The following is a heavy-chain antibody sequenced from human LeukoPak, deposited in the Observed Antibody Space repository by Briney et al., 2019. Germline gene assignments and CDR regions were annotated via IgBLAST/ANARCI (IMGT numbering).Heavy chain of an antibody. CDR3: ARGPDSSGWSYWFDP. J-gene: IGHJ5*02. Sequence: ASVNVSCKASGYAFTSYGISWVRQAPGQGLEWMGWISAYYGNTNYAQKLQGRVTMTTDTSTSTAYMELRSLRSDDTAVYYCARGPDSSGWSYWFDPWGQGTLVTVSS. CDR1: GYAFTSYG. V-gene: IGHV1-18*01. D-gene: IGHD6-19*01. CDR2: ISAYYGNT.